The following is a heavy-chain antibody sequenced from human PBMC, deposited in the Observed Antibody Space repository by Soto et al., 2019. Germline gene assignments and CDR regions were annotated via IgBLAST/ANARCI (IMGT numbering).Heavy chain of an antibody. Sequence: ASVKVSCKASGGTFSSYAISWVRQAPGQRLEWMGWINAGNGNTKYSQKFQGRVTITRDTSASTAYMELSSLRSEDTAVYYCARDGYYDSSGYYQVDYWGQGTLVTVSS. V-gene: IGHV1-3*01. CDR3: ARDGYYDSSGYYQVDY. CDR1: GGTFSSYA. D-gene: IGHD3-22*01. CDR2: INAGNGNT. J-gene: IGHJ4*02.